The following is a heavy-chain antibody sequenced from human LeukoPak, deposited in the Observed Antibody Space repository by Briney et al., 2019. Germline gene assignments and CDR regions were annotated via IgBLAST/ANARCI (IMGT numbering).Heavy chain of an antibody. CDR3: ARAGSGYSYGRDNFLRYYFDY. J-gene: IGHJ4*02. CDR1: GGTFSSYA. Sequence: GASVKVSCKASGGTFSSYAISWVRQAPGQGLEWMGGIIPIFGTANYAQKFQGRVTMTEDTSTDTAYMELRSLRSDDTAVYYCARAGSGYSYGRDNFLRYYFDYWGQGTLVTVSS. V-gene: IGHV1-69*06. D-gene: IGHD5-18*01. CDR2: IIPIFGTA.